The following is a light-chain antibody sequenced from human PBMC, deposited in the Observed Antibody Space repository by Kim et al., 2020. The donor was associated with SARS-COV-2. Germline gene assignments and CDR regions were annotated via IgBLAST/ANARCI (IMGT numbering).Light chain of an antibody. V-gene: IGKV1-27*01. Sequence: DIRVTQSPSSLSASVGDRVTITCRASQAISNYLAWYQQKPGKVPKVLIFAASTLQSGVPSRFSGSRSGTDFTLTIGSLQPEDVATYYCQNYYSAPRTFGQGTKVDIK. CDR3: QNYYSAPRT. J-gene: IGKJ1*01. CDR2: AAS. CDR1: QAISNY.